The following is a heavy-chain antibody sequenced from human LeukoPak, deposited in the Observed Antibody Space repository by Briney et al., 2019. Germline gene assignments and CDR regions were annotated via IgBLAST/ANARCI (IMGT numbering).Heavy chain of an antibody. CDR3: ASGGYSYGGDY. Sequence: TGGSLRLSCAASGFTFSDYYMSWIRQAPGKGLEWVSYISSSSSYTNYADSVKARFTISRDNAKNSLYLQMNSLRAEDTAVYYCASGGYSYGGDYWGQGTLVTVSS. D-gene: IGHD5-18*01. V-gene: IGHV3-11*03. CDR2: ISSSSSYT. CDR1: GFTFSDYY. J-gene: IGHJ4*02.